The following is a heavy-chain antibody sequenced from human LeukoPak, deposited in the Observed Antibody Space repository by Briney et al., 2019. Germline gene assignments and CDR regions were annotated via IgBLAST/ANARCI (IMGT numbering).Heavy chain of an antibody. CDR3: ATTYGSGSYFLDY. V-gene: IGHV1-69*13. Sequence: SVKVSCKASGYTFTSYAISWVRQAPGQGLEWMGGIIPIFGTANYAQKFQGRVTITADESTSTAYMELSSLRSEDTAVYYCATTYGSGSYFLDYWGQGTLVTVSS. CDR1: GYTFTSYA. D-gene: IGHD3-10*01. J-gene: IGHJ4*02. CDR2: IIPIFGTA.